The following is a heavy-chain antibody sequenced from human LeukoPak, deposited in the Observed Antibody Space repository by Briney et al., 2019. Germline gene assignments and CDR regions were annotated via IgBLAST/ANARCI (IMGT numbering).Heavy chain of an antibody. CDR1: GVTFSSYG. J-gene: IGHJ4*02. CDR3: VKDYLVESQRVYYFDY. Sequence: GGSLRLSCAASGVTFSSYGWHWVRQAPGKGLEWVAFIRYDESKEYYADSVKGRFTISRDNSKNTLYLQMSSLRVEDTAVYHCVKDYLVESQRVYYFDYWGQGSLVTVSS. D-gene: IGHD1-26*01. CDR2: IRYDESKE. V-gene: IGHV3-30*02.